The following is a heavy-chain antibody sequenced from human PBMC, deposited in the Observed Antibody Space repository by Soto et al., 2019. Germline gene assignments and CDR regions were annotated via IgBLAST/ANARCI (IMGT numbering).Heavy chain of an antibody. J-gene: IGHJ5*02. V-gene: IGHV3-30*18. Sequence: QVQLVESGGGVVQPGRSLRLSCAASGFTFSSYGMHWVRQAPGKGLEWVAVISYDGSNKYYADSVKGRFTISRDNSKNTLYLQMNSLRAEDTAVYYCAKDIYSGSYYRDRWFDPWGQGTLVTVSS. CDR2: ISYDGSNK. D-gene: IGHD1-26*01. CDR1: GFTFSSYG. CDR3: AKDIYSGSYYRDRWFDP.